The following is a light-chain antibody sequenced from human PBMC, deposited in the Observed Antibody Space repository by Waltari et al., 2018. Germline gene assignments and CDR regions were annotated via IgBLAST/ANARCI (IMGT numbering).Light chain of an antibody. Sequence: DIQMTQSPSSLSASVGDRVTITCRASQTISSYLAWYQQKPGKVPKLLIYAASSLESGVPSWFSGSGSGTEFTLTISSLQPEDFATYYCQQHNSHPFTFGPGTELDIK. J-gene: IGKJ3*01. V-gene: IGKV1-17*03. CDR1: QTISSY. CDR3: QQHNSHPFT. CDR2: AAS.